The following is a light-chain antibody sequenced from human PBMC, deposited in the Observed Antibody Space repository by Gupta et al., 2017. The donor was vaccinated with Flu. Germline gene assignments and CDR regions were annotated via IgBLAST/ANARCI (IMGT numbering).Light chain of an antibody. J-gene: IGKJ1*01. CDR2: DAT. V-gene: IGKV1-39*01. CDR3: QRTYATPPT. CDR1: QSIGNY. Sequence: DIQMTQSPSSLSASAGDRVTITCRASQSIGNYFNWYQQKAGKAPRLLIYDATSFHTAVPSRFSISGSGTDFTLTISSLQPEDYTTYNCQRTYATPPTFGQGTRVGIK.